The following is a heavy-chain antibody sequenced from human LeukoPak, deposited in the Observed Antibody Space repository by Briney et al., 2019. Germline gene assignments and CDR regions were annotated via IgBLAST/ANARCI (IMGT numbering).Heavy chain of an antibody. CDR1: GDFLPHYY. CDR2: IYTSGST. CDR3: ARDRNYFDSSGWTPFDY. J-gene: IGHJ4*02. Sequence: TLPVTCTVSGDFLPHYYWSEVRPPAAKGVAGIGRIYTSGSTNYNRSLKSRVTMSVDTSMSQFSLKLSSVTAADTAVYYCARDRNYFDSSGWTPFDYWGQGTLVTVSS. D-gene: IGHD3-22*01. V-gene: IGHV4-4*07.